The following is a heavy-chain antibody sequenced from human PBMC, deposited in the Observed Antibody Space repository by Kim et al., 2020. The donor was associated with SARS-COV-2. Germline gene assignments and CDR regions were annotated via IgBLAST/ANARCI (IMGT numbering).Heavy chain of an antibody. CDR2: ISYDGSNK. J-gene: IGHJ6*02. D-gene: IGHD3-10*01. Sequence: GGSLRLSCAASGFTFSSYGMHWVRQAPGKGLEWVAVISYDGSNKYYADSVKGRFTISRDNSKNTLYLQMNSLRAEDTAVYYCAKDKGAGDPRGVHYYYYGMDVWGQGTTVTVSS. CDR3: AKDKGAGDPRGVHYYYYGMDV. CDR1: GFTFSSYG. V-gene: IGHV3-30*18.